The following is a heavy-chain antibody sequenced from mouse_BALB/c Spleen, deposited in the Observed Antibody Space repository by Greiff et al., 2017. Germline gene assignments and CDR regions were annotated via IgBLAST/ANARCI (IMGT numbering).Heavy chain of an antibody. CDR1: GFTFGSFG. D-gene: IGHD1-1*01. J-gene: IGHJ3*01. CDR3: ASTGLGIAY. V-gene: IGHV5-17*02. CDR2: ISSGSSTI. Sequence: DVQLVESGGGLVQPGGSRKLSCAASGFTFGSFGMHWVRQAPEKGLEWVAYISSGSSTIYYADTVKGRFSISRDNPKNTLFLQMTSLRSEDTAMYYCASTGLGIAYWGQGTLVTVSA.